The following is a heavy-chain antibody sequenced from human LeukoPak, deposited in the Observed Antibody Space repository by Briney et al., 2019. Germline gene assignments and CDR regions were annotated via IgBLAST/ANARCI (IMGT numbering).Heavy chain of an antibody. CDR2: ISGSGGST. CDR3: AKAQGSSRWYYFDY. CDR1: GFTFTSYA. J-gene: IGHJ4*02. Sequence: GSLRLSCAASGFTFTSYAMSWVRQAPGKGLEWVSGISGSGGSTSYADSVKGRFTISRDNSKNTLYLQMNSLRAEDTAVYYCAKAQGSSRWYYFDYWGQGTLVTVSS. V-gene: IGHV3-23*01. D-gene: IGHD6-13*01.